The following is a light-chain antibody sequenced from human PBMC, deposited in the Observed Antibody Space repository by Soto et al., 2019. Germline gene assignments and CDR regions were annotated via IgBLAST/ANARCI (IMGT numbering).Light chain of an antibody. CDR3: RSYAGSSTVV. CDR2: EGS. Sequence: QSALTQPASVSGSPGQSTTISCTGTSSDVGSYNLVSWYQQHPGKAPKLMIYEGSKRPSGVSNRFSGSKSGNTASLTISGLQAEDEADYYCRSYAGSSTVVFGGGTKVTVL. CDR1: SSDVGSYNL. V-gene: IGLV2-23*01. J-gene: IGLJ2*01.